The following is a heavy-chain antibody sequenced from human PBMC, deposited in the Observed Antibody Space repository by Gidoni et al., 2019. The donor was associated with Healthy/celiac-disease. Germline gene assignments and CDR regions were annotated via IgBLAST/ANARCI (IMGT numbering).Heavy chain of an antibody. V-gene: IGHV4-61*01. D-gene: IGHD3-22*01. Sequence: QVQLQESGTGLVKPSETLSLTCTVSGGSVSSGSYYWSWIRQPPGKGLEWIGYIYYSGSTNYNPSRKSRVTISVDTSKNQFSLKLSSVTAADTAVYYCARGSHVTYYYDSSGYYSSWFDPWGQGTLVTVSS. CDR1: GGSVSSGSYY. CDR2: IYYSGST. CDR3: ARGSHVTYYYDSSGYYSSWFDP. J-gene: IGHJ5*02.